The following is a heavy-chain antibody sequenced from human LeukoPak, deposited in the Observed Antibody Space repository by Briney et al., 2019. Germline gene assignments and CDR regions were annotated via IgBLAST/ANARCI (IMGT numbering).Heavy chain of an antibody. CDR1: GGSISSGGYY. Sequence: PSETLSLTCTVSGGSISSGGYYWSWIRQPPGKGLEWIGYIYHSGSTYYNPSLKSRVTISVDTSKNQFSLKLSSVTAADTAVYYCARHPSSILGSGSSDIWGQGTMVTVSS. V-gene: IGHV4-30-2*01. D-gene: IGHD3-10*01. CDR3: ARHPSSILGSGSSDI. J-gene: IGHJ3*02. CDR2: IYHSGST.